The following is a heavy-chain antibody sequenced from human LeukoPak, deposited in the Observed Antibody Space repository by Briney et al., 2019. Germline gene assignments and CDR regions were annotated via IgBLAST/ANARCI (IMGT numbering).Heavy chain of an antibody. CDR2: IKRDGSEK. CDR3: ARPPNIAAAGQD. J-gene: IGHJ4*02. V-gene: IGHV3-7*01. Sequence: GGSLRLSCAASGFTFSGYWMSWVRQAPGKGLEWVANIKRDGSEKYYMDSVKGRFTISRDNAKNSLYLQMNSLRAEDTAVYYCARPPNIAAAGQDWVQGTLVTVSS. D-gene: IGHD6-13*01. CDR1: GFTFSGYW.